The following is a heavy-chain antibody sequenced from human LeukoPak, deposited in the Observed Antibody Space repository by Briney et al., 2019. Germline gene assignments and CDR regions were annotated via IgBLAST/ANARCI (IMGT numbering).Heavy chain of an antibody. D-gene: IGHD5-12*01. CDR3: ATDSPGSRGGYHAFDS. Sequence: GGSLRLSSAASGFTFSSYAMSWVRQTPGKGLEWVSAISGSGGSTYYADSVKGRFTISRDNSKNTLYLQMNSLRAEDTAVYYCATDSPGSRGGYHAFDSWGLGTLVTVSS. CDR1: GFTFSSYA. CDR2: ISGSGGST. J-gene: IGHJ3*02. V-gene: IGHV3-23*01.